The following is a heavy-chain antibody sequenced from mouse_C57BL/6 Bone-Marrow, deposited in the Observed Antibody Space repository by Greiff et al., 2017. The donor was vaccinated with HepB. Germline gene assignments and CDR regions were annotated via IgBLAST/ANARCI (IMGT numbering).Heavy chain of an antibody. D-gene: IGHD2-5*01. Sequence: EVQGVESGEGLVKPGGSLKLSCAASGFTFSSYAMSWVRQTPEKRLEWVAYISSGGDYIYYADTVKGRFTISRDNARNTLYLKMSSLKSEDTAMYYCTREDDYSKDYYAMDYWGQGTSVTVSS. CDR2: ISSGGDYI. J-gene: IGHJ4*01. CDR1: GFTFSSYA. V-gene: IGHV5-9-1*02. CDR3: TREDDYSKDYYAMDY.